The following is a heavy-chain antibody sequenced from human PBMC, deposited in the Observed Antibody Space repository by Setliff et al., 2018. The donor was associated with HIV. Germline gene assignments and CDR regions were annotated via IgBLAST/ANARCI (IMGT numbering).Heavy chain of an antibody. CDR1: GESFSPYY. V-gene: IGHV4-34*01. CDR2: INQSGIS. J-gene: IGHJ4*02. D-gene: IGHD3-3*01. CDR3: ARGGGFWSGQLDY. Sequence: PSETLSLTCAVYGESFSPYYWNRIRQSPGKGLEWIGEINQSGISNFNPSLKSRVTMPIDTPKNQFSLKLSSVTAADTAVYFCARGGGFWSGQLDYWGQGTLVTVSS.